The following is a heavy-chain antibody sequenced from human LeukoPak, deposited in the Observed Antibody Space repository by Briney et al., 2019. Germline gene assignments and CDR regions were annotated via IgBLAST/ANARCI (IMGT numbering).Heavy chain of an antibody. Sequence: ASVKVSCKASGYTFTSYAMNWVRQAPGQGLEWMGWINPNSGGTNYAQKFQGRVTMTRDTSISTAYMELSRLRSDDTAVYYCARLVSSQHFDYWGQGTPVTVSS. CDR3: ARLVSSQHFDY. CDR1: GYTFTSYA. V-gene: IGHV1-2*02. D-gene: IGHD1-1*01. CDR2: INPNSGGT. J-gene: IGHJ4*02.